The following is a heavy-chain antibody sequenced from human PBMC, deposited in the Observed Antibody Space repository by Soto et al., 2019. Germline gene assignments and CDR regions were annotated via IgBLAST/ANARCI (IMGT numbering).Heavy chain of an antibody. CDR3: ARDSTAAAGFDY. V-gene: IGHV3-21*01. CDR2: ISSSSSYI. CDR1: GFTFSSYS. Sequence: GGSLRLSCAGCGFTFSSYSINWVRQAPGKGLEWVSSISSSSSYIYYADSVKGRFTIARDNDKKSLYLEMNSLRGEDTAVYYCARDSTAAAGFDYWGQGTLVTVCS. D-gene: IGHD6-13*01. J-gene: IGHJ4*02.